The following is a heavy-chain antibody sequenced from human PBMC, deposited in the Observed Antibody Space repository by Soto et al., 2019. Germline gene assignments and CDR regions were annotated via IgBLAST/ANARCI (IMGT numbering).Heavy chain of an antibody. CDR3: TKSDGCGGGACYTGTYYYFDV. D-gene: IGHD3-16*02. V-gene: IGHV3-23*01. CDR1: GFPSSTYA. CDR2: ISESGHHT. J-gene: IGHJ2*01. Sequence: DVQLLESGGGLVEPGWSLTLSCAASGFPSSTYALNWVRQAPGKGPEWVSTISESGHHTHYADSVKGRFTISRDKSKNTLSLQMNSLRVDDTAIYYCTKSDGCGGGACYTGTYYYFDVWGRGTLVTVSS.